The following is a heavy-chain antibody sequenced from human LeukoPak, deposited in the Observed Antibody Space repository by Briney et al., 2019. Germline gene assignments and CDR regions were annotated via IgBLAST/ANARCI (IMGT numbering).Heavy chain of an antibody. Sequence: GESLKISCKGSGYTFSSDAMHWVRQAPGQRLEWMGWINAGNGNTKYSQKFRGRVTITRDTSASTGYMELSSLRSEDTAVYYCARGYSYANGWFDPWGQGTLVTVSS. CDR2: INAGNGNT. CDR3: ARGYSYANGWFDP. D-gene: IGHD5-18*01. J-gene: IGHJ5*02. CDR1: GYTFSSDA. V-gene: IGHV1-3*01.